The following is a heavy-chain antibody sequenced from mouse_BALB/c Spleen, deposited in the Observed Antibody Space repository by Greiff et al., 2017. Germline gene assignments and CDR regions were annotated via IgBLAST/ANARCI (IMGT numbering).Heavy chain of an antibody. Sequence: VQLKQTGPELVKPGASVKISCKASGYSFTDYIMLWVKQSHGKSLEWIGNINPYYGSTSYNLKFKGKATLTVDKSSSTAYMQLNSLTSEDSAVYYCARGTYGSSYGFAYWGQGTLVTVSA. CDR2: INPYYGST. J-gene: IGHJ3*01. CDR3: ARGTYGSSYGFAY. V-gene: IGHV1-39*01. D-gene: IGHD1-1*01. CDR1: GYSFTDYI.